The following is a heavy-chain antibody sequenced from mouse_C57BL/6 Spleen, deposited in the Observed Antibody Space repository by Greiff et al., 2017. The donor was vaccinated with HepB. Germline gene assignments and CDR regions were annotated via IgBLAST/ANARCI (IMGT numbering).Heavy chain of an antibody. CDR1: GFTFSSYA. V-gene: IGHV5-4*01. J-gene: IGHJ4*01. CDR2: ISDGGSYT. CDR3: ARDLGGYERLDYAMDY. D-gene: IGHD2-2*01. Sequence: DVQLVESGGGLVKPGGSLKLSCAASGFTFSSYAMSWVRQTPEKRLEWVATISDGGSYTYYPDNVKGRFTISRDNAKNNLYLQLSHLKSEDTAMYYCARDLGGYERLDYAMDYWGRGTSVTVSS.